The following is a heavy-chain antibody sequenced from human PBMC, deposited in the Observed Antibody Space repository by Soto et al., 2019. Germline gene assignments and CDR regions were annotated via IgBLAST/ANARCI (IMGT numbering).Heavy chain of an antibody. V-gene: IGHV1-69*13. CDR3: ARSSTPSSIAARPGPPDY. D-gene: IGHD6-6*01. CDR2: IIPIFGTA. Sequence: ASVKVSCKASGVTFSSYAISWVRQAPGQGLEWMGGIIPIFGTANYAQKFQGRVTITADESTSTAYMELSSLRSEDTAVYYCARSSTPSSIAARPGPPDYWGQGTLVTVSS. CDR1: GVTFSSYA. J-gene: IGHJ4*02.